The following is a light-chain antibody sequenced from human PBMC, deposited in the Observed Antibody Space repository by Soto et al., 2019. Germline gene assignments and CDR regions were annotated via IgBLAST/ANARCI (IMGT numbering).Light chain of an antibody. CDR1: QTIKSTS. Sequence: EIVLTQSPGTLSLSPGERATLSCRASQTIKSTSLAWYQQRPGQAPSLLIYAASSRATGIPDKFSGSGSGTYFTLTSSILEPEDAAVYYCQQYGSSPRTFGQGTKVEI. V-gene: IGKV3-20*01. CDR3: QQYGSSPRT. CDR2: AAS. J-gene: IGKJ1*01.